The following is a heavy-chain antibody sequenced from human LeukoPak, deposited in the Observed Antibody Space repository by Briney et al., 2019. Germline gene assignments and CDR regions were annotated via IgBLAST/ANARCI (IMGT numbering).Heavy chain of an antibody. J-gene: IGHJ4*02. CDR1: GGSINNYY. CDR3: ARGDDY. CDR2: IYYSGST. Sequence: SETLSLTCTVSGGSINNYYWNWIRQPPGKGLEWIGYIYYSGSTNYNPSLKSRVTISVDTSKSQFSLKLTSVTAADTAVYYCARGDDYWGQGTLVTVSS. V-gene: IGHV4-59*08. D-gene: IGHD3-10*01.